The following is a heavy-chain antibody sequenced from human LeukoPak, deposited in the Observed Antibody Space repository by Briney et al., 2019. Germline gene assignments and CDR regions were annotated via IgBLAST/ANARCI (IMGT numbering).Heavy chain of an antibody. J-gene: IGHJ4*02. V-gene: IGHV3-7*01. CDR2: MNQDGTVK. CDR1: GFSFSTSW. CDR3: ARDPSHGALDY. Sequence: GGSLRLSCAAPGFSFSTSWMSWVRQAPGKGLEWVADMNQDGTVKAYVDSVKGRFTISRDNAKNSLYLQEYSLRPEDTAVYYCARDPSHGALDYWGQGTLVTVSS.